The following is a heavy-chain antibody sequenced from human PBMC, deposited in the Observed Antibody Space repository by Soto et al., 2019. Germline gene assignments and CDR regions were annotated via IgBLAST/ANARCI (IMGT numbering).Heavy chain of an antibody. Sequence: SETLSLTCAVYGGSFSGYYWSWIRQPPGKGLEWIGEINHSGSTNYNPSLKSRVTISVDTSKNQFSLKLSSVTAADTAVYYCARGRVRSFLRGVPYYFDYWGQGTLVTVSS. CDR1: GGSFSGYY. D-gene: IGHD3-10*01. CDR3: ARGRVRSFLRGVPYYFDY. CDR2: INHSGST. J-gene: IGHJ4*02. V-gene: IGHV4-34*01.